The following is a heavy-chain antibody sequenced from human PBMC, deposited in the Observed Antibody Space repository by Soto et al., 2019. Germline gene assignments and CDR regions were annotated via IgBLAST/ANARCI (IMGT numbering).Heavy chain of an antibody. V-gene: IGHV3-20*04. CDR1: GFTFDDYG. CDR2: INWNGGST. CDR3: ARVYSSGWYGPGRY. Sequence: PGGSLILSCAASGFTFDDYGMSWVRQAPGKGLEWVSGINWNGGSTGYADSVKGRFTISRDNAKNSLYLQMTIRRAEDTALYYCARVYSSGWYGPGRYWGQGTLVTVSS. J-gene: IGHJ4*02. D-gene: IGHD6-19*01.